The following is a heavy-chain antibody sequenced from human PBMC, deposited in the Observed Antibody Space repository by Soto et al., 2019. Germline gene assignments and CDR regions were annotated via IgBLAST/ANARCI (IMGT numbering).Heavy chain of an antibody. CDR2: INHLETT. V-gene: IGHV4-30-2*01. J-gene: IGHJ4*02. CDR3: ARGGGSDSLDY. Sequence: PSETLSLTCTVSGASITFGGYSWSWIRQTPGKGLEWIGYINHLETTFYNPSFESRLTLSIDRAKNQFSLKLHSMSAADRAVYFCARGGGSDSLDYWGQGMLVTVSS. D-gene: IGHD1-26*01. CDR1: GASITFGGYS.